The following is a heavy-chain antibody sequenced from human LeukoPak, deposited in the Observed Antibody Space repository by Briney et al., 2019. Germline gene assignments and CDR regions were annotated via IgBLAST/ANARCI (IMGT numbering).Heavy chain of an antibody. V-gene: IGHV3-21*01. CDR1: GFTFSSYS. Sequence: GGSLRLSCAASGFTFSSYSMNWVRQAPGKGLEWVSSISSSSSYIYYADSVKGRFTISRDNAKSSLYLQMNSLRAEDTAVYYCARDQYYDSSGYRPQFDYWGQGTLVTVSS. D-gene: IGHD3-22*01. J-gene: IGHJ4*02. CDR2: ISSSSSYI. CDR3: ARDQYYDSSGYRPQFDY.